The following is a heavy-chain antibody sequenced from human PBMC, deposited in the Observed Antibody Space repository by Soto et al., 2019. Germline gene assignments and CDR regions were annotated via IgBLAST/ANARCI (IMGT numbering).Heavy chain of an antibody. CDR3: ARVDTAMVIDY. CDR1: GGSISSGDYY. Sequence: SETLSLTCTVSGGSISSGDYYWSWIRQPPGKGLEWIGYIYYSGSTYYNPSLKSRVTISVDTSKNQFSLKLSSVTAADTAVYYRARVDTAMVIDYWGQGTLVTVSS. J-gene: IGHJ4*02. D-gene: IGHD5-18*01. V-gene: IGHV4-30-4*01. CDR2: IYYSGST.